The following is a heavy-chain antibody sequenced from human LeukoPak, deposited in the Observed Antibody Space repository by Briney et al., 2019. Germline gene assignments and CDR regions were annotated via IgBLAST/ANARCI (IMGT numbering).Heavy chain of an antibody. D-gene: IGHD4-17*01. CDR1: GFTFSSYW. J-gene: IGHJ4*02. CDR3: ARYRGGGDYDF. Sequence: GGSLRLSCAASGFTFSSYWMTWVRQAPGKGLEWVATIKQDGNVTYYLDSVNGRFTISRNNAKNSLYLQMNSLRAEDTAVYFCARYRGGGDYDFWGQGTLVTVSS. V-gene: IGHV3-7*04. CDR2: IKQDGNVT.